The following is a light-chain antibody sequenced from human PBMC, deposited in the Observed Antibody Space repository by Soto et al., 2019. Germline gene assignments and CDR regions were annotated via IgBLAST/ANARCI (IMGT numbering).Light chain of an antibody. J-gene: IGKJ2*01. CDR2: GAF. CDR1: QSVNSH. CDR3: QQYNNWPPYT. Sequence: EIVMTQSPATLSVSPGERATLFCRASQSVNSHLAWYQQKPGQAPRLLMYGAFKRASNVPARFSGSGSGTEFTLTISSLQSEDSAVYYCQQYNNWPPYTLGQGTKVEIK. V-gene: IGKV3-15*01.